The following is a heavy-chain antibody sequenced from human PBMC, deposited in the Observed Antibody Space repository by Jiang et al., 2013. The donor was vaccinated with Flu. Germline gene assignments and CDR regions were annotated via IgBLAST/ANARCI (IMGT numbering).Heavy chain of an antibody. CDR3: ARDPQYYDFWSGPRRDYYYGMDV. J-gene: IGHJ6*02. Sequence: LLKPSETLSLTCTVSGGSVSSGSYYWSWIRQPPGKGLEWIGYIYYSGSTNYNPSLKSRVTISVDTSKNQFSLKLSSVTAADTAVYYCARDPQYYDFWSGPRRDYYYGMDVWGQGTTVTVSS. CDR1: GGSVSSGSYY. CDR2: IYYSGST. D-gene: IGHD3-3*01. V-gene: IGHV4-61*01.